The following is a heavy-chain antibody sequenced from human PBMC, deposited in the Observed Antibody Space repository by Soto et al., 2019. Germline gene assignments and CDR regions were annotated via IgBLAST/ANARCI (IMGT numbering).Heavy chain of an antibody. CDR2: IIPMVGTT. J-gene: IGHJ6*02. CDR1: GDTFKKFA. CDR3: ARGVVPAAGAAPHYFHYGVDV. D-gene: IGHD2-2*01. V-gene: IGHV1-69*06. Sequence: QVQLVQSGPEVKKPGSSVKVSCKTSGDTFKKFAISWVRQPPGQGPEWMGGIIPMVGTTKYTQKFQGRVTFTADKSTGTAYMELTSLMSEDTATYFCARGVVPAAGAAPHYFHYGVDVWDQGTTVTVSS.